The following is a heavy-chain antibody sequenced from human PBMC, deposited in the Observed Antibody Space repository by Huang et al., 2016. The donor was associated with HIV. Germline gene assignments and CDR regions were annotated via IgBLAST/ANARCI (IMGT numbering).Heavy chain of an antibody. D-gene: IGHD4-17*01. Sequence: EVQLVESGGGLVQPGGSLRLSCAASGFIFSSYDMQWVRQVTGKGLEWVSIIGTAGDTYYPGSVKGRFTISRDNAKNSLYLQMNSLRAGDTAMYYCARVGDYGDYSCDHWGQGTLVTVSP. J-gene: IGHJ4*02. CDR1: GFIFSSYD. V-gene: IGHV3-13*01. CDR2: IGTAGDT. CDR3: ARVGDYGDYSCDH.